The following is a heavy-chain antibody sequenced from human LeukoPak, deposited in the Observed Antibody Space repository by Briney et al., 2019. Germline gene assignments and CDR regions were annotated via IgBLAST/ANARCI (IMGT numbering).Heavy chain of an antibody. Sequence: GGSLRLSCAASGFTFRSFAMHWVRQASGKGLEWFSFIRNDGNDKYYADSVKGRFTISRDNSKNTLYLQMNSLRAEDTAVYYCARRWYFDYWGQGTLVTVSS. V-gene: IGHV3-30*04. D-gene: IGHD6-13*01. J-gene: IGHJ4*02. CDR3: ARRWYFDY. CDR1: GFTFRSFA. CDR2: IRNDGNDK.